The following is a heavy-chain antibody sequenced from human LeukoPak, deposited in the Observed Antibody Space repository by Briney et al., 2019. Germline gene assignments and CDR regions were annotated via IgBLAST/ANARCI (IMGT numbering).Heavy chain of an antibody. CDR2: INWNGGST. V-gene: IGHV3-20*04. J-gene: IGHJ4*02. CDR1: GFTFDDYG. CDR3: ARVTAYYDSSGYSGYYYFDY. D-gene: IGHD3-22*01. Sequence: PGGSLRLSCAASGFTFDDYGMSWVRQAPGKGLGWVSGINWNGGSTGYADSVKGRFTISRDNAKNSLYLQMNSLRAEDTALYYCARVTAYYDSSGYSGYYYFDYWGQGTLVTVSS.